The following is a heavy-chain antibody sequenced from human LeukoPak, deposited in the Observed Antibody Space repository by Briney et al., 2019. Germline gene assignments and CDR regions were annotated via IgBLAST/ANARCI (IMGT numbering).Heavy chain of an antibody. J-gene: IGHJ4*02. CDR1: GSSISSYY. Sequence: SETLSLTCTVSGSSISSYYWSWIRQPAGKGLEWIGRIYTSGSTNYNPSLKSRVTISVDTSKNQFSLKLSSVTAADTAVYYCARGSRPKFWSGYYTDYWGQGTLVTVSS. CDR3: ARGSRPKFWSGYYTDY. V-gene: IGHV4-4*07. D-gene: IGHD3-3*01. CDR2: IYTSGST.